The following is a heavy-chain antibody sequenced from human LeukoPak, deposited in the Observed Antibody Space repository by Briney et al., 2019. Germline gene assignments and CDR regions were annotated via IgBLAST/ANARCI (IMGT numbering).Heavy chain of an antibody. CDR2: ISGSGGST. J-gene: IGHJ4*02. V-gene: IGHV3-23*01. CDR1: GFTFSSYA. D-gene: IGHD4-17*01. CDR3: AHPPGSRMTTVTSVY. Sequence: GGSLRLSCAASGFTFSSYAMSCVRQAPGKGLEWVSAISGSGGSTHYADSVKGRFTISRDNSKNTLYLQMNSLRAEDTAVYYCAHPPGSRMTTVTSVYWGQGTLVTVSS.